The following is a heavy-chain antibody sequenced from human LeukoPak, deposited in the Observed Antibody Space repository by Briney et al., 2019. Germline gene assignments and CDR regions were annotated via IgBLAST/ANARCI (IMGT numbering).Heavy chain of an antibody. CDR1: GYTFTDYY. CDR3: AKSNWNDDFLDY. Sequence: ASVKVFCKASGYTFTDYYIHWVRQAPGQGLEWMGWISPKSGGIHYAQKFQGRVTMTRDTSITTAYMELSGLRSDDTAVYYCAKSNWNDDFLDYWGQGTLITVSS. D-gene: IGHD1-1*01. V-gene: IGHV1-2*02. CDR2: ISPKSGGI. J-gene: IGHJ4*02.